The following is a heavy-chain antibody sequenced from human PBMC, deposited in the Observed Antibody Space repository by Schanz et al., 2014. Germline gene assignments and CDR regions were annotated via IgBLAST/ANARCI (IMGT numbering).Heavy chain of an antibody. V-gene: IGHV3-74*01. CDR2: INSDGRST. CDR1: GFTFSSYW. Sequence: VQLVESGGGVVQPGRSLRLSCAASGFTFSSYWMHWVRQAPGKGLEWVSRINSDGRSTTYADSVKGRFTISRDNAKNTLYLQMNSLRADDTAVYYCARDRLWFGESEALDYWGQGTLVTVSS. D-gene: IGHD3-10*01. CDR3: ARDRLWFGESEALDY. J-gene: IGHJ4*02.